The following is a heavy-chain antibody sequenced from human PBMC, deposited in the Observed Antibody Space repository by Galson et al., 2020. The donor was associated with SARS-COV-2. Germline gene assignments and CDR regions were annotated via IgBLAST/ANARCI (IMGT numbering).Heavy chain of an antibody. Sequence: TGGSLRLSCAASGFTFSRYGMHWVRQAPGKGLEWVAVISYDGSNKYYADTVKGRFTISRDNSKNTLYLQMNSLRAEDTAVYYCAKGLSGSYYPPFDYWGQGTLVTVSS. CDR1: GFTFSRYG. V-gene: IGHV3-30*18. D-gene: IGHD1-26*01. CDR2: ISYDGSNK. J-gene: IGHJ4*02. CDR3: AKGLSGSYYPPFDY.